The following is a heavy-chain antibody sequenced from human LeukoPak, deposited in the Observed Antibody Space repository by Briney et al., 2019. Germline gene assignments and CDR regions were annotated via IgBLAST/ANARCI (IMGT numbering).Heavy chain of an antibody. CDR2: IIPIFGTA. Sequence: SVKVSCKASGGTFSSYAISWVRQAPGQGLEWMGGIIPIFGTANYAQKFQGRATITADESTSTAYMELSSLRSEDTAVYYCARVSRRLYCSGGSCYSKSYYYYYMDVWGKGTTVTVSS. J-gene: IGHJ6*03. CDR1: GGTFSSYA. V-gene: IGHV1-69*01. D-gene: IGHD2-15*01. CDR3: ARVSRRLYCSGGSCYSKSYYYYYMDV.